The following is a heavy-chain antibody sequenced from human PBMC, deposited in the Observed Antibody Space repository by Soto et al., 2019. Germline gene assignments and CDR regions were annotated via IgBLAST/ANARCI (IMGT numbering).Heavy chain of an antibody. CDR3: ARSSGVSCYV. CDR2: ITSSSSYI. CDR1: GFTFSSYS. J-gene: IGHJ6*02. D-gene: IGHD2-15*01. V-gene: IGHV3-21*01. Sequence: PGGSLRLSCAASGFTFSSYSMNWVRQAPGKGLEWVSSITSSSSYIYYADSLKVRFTISRDNAKNSLYLQMNSRRAEDTAVYYCARSSGVSCYVWGQGTVVTVPS.